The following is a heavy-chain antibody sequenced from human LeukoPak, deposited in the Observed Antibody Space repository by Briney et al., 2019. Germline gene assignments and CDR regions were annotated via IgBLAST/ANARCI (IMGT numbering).Heavy chain of an antibody. CDR3: ARLGAEVSVVAATGTFDY. Sequence: SETLSLTCAVYGGSFSGYYWSWIRQPPGKGLGWIGEINHSGSTNYNPSLKSRVTISVDTSKNQFSLKLSSVTAADTAVYYCARLGAEVSVVAATGTFDYWGQGTLVTVSS. CDR2: INHSGST. D-gene: IGHD2-15*01. J-gene: IGHJ4*02. CDR1: GGSFSGYY. V-gene: IGHV4-34*01.